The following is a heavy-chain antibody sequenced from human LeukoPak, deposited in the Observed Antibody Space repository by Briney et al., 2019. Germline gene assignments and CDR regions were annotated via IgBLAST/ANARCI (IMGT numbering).Heavy chain of an antibody. CDR2: IIPILGIA. V-gene: IGHV1-69*04. CDR1: GGTFSSYT. CDR3: ARDLRAAAGQYYFDY. Sequence: ASVKVSCKASGGTFSSYTISWVRQAPGQGLEWMGRIIPILGIANYAQKFQGRVTITADKSTSTAYMELSSLRSEDTAVYYCARDLRAAAGQYYFDYWGQGTLVTVSS. D-gene: IGHD6-13*01. J-gene: IGHJ4*02.